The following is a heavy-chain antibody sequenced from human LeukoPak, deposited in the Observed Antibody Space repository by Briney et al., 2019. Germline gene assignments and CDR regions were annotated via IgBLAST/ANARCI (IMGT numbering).Heavy chain of an antibody. Sequence: ASVKVSCKTSGYSESFYGITWVRQVAGQGLEWMGWISAQHDLTEYAPNSKDRVTMTTDTYTNTAYMELRSLRSDDTAVYYCAYTSGYGAPPFDYWGQGTLVTVSS. CDR3: AYTSGYGAPPFDY. CDR2: ISAQHDLT. V-gene: IGHV1-18*01. CDR1: GYSESFYG. J-gene: IGHJ4*02. D-gene: IGHD5-12*01.